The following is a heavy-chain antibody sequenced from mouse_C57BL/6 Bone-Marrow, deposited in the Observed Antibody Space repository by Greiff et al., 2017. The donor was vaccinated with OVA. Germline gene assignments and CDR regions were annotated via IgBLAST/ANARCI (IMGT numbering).Heavy chain of an antibody. Sequence: VQLQQPGAELVKPGASVKLSCKASGYTFPSYWLHWVTQRPARGLEWTGRIAPHRGGTQYNEKFPSKATLTVDTPSSTAYMQLSSLTSEDSAVYYCARRNYYGRWDCWGQGTTLT. CDR2: IAPHRGGT. CDR1: GYTFPSYW. CDR3: ARRNYYGRWDC. J-gene: IGHJ2*01. D-gene: IGHD1-1*01. V-gene: IGHV1-72*01.